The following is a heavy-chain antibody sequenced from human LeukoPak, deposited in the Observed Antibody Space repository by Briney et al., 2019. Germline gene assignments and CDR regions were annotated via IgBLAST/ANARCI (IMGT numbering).Heavy chain of an antibody. D-gene: IGHD7-27*01. V-gene: IGHV3-48*03. CDR3: ARRLGSRYYFDY. J-gene: IGHJ4*02. CDR1: GFTFSSYE. CDR2: ISSSGSTI. Sequence: GGSLRLSCAASGFTFSSYEMNWVPQAPGKGLEWVSYISSSGSTIYYADSVKVRFTISRDNAKNSLYLQMNSLSAEDTAVYYCARRLGSRYYFDYWGQGTLVTVSS.